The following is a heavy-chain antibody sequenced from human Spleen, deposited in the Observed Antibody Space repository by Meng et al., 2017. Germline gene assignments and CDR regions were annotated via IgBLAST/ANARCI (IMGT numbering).Heavy chain of an antibody. D-gene: IGHD3-10*01. CDR3: AKYSYGLGDYLDY. CDR1: GFSFSSYA. V-gene: IGHV3-23*04. J-gene: IGHJ4*02. Sequence: VERVESGGGVGQAGGSLSAACAASGFSFSSYAMSWVRHAPGKGREWVSALSGGGFTTYYADSVKGRFAISRHNSKNTLYLQMNSLRAEDTALYYCAKYSYGLGDYLDYWGQGALVTVSS. CDR2: LSGGGFTT.